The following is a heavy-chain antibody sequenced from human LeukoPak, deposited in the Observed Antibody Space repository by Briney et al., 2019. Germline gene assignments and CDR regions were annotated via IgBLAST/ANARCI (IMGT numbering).Heavy chain of an antibody. J-gene: IGHJ4*02. CDR1: GFTVSTYG. Sequence: GGSLRLSCAASGFTVSTYGMHWVRQAPGKGLEWVAVISYDGSNKYYADSVKGRFTIPRDNSKNTLYLQMNSLRAEDTAVYYCAKVYSYGDYDTPFFDYWGQGTLVTVSS. V-gene: IGHV3-30*18. D-gene: IGHD4-17*01. CDR3: AKVYSYGDYDTPFFDY. CDR2: ISYDGSNK.